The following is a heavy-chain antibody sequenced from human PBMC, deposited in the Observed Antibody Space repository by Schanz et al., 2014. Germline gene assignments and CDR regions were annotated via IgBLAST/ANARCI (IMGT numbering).Heavy chain of an antibody. Sequence: QVQLQESGPGLVKPSETLSLTCTVSGGSISSYYWGWIRQSPGKGLEWIGYIYSSGIPTYNPSLKSRVSLTAESTKNQFSLKLTSVTAGDAAVYYCARGGSAMVRGVMTASYWFFDLWGRGTLVTVSP. CDR2: IYSSGIP. D-gene: IGHD3-10*01. V-gene: IGHV4-59*08. CDR3: ARGGSAMVRGVMTASYWFFDL. CDR1: GGSISSYY. J-gene: IGHJ2*01.